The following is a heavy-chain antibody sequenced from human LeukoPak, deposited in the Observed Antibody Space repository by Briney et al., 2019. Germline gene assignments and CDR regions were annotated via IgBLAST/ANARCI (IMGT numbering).Heavy chain of an antibody. D-gene: IGHD4/OR15-4a*01. J-gene: IGHJ5*02. CDR2: IDWDDDK. CDR3: ARLQGATIGAKWFDP. V-gene: IGHV2-70*04. CDR1: GFSLTTTGMR. Sequence: SGPALAKPTQTLTLTCTFSGFSLTTTGMRVSWIRQPPGKALEWLARIDWDDDKFYSTSLKTRLTISKDTSKNQVVLTMTNMDPVDTATYYCARLQGATIGAKWFDPWGQGTLVTASS.